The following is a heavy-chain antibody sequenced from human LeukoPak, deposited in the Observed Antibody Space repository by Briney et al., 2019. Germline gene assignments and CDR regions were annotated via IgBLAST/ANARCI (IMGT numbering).Heavy chain of an antibody. D-gene: IGHD2-2*01. V-gene: IGHV1-2*02. CDR3: ARPYCSSTSCGSDAFDI. CDR1: GYTFTGYY. J-gene: IGHJ3*02. CDR2: INPNSGGT. Sequence: TSVKVSCKASGYTFTGYYMHWVRQAPGQGLEWMGWINPNSGGTNYAQKFQGRVTMTRDTSISTAYMELSRLRSDDTAVYYCARPYCSSTSCGSDAFDIWGQGTMVTVSS.